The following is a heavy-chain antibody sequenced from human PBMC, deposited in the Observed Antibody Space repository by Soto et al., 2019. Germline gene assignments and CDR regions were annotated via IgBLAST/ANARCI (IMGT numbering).Heavy chain of an antibody. CDR1: RGSVSSQTHF. Sequence: QVHLQESGPGLLKPSETLSLTCTVTRGSVSSQTHFWTWIRQPPGKGLEWIGYKYYSGISNYNPSLQSRVTISVDTSKNQFSLRLTSVTAADTAVYFCVREDMSGTYYFDAWGQGPLVTVSS. CDR3: VREDMSGTYYFDA. V-gene: IGHV4-61*01. J-gene: IGHJ4*02. CDR2: KYYSGIS. D-gene: IGHD1-26*01.